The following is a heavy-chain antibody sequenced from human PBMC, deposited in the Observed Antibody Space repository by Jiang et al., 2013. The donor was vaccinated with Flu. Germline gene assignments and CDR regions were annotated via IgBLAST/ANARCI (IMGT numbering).Heavy chain of an antibody. CDR3: AKGFGSSGWYIDY. V-gene: IGHV3-9*01. D-gene: IGHD6-19*01. J-gene: IGHJ4*02. CDR1: GFTFDDYA. Sequence: PGRSLRLSCAASGFTFDDYAMQWVRQAPGKGLEWVSGISWNSGSIGYADSVKGRFTISRDNAKNSLYLQMNSLRAEDTALYYCAKGFGSSGWYIDYWGQGTLVTVSS. CDR2: ISWNSGSI.